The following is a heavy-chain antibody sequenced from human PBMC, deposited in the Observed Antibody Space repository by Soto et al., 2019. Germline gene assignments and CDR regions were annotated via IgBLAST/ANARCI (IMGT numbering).Heavy chain of an antibody. CDR3: ARDMEWLRPDSKVFYYYYGMDV. V-gene: IGHV1-18*04. CDR2: SSAYNGNT. J-gene: IGHJ6*02. CDR1: GHTFTSYG. D-gene: IGHD5-12*01. Sequence: GASVKISCKASGHTFTSYGISWERQSPGQGLEWMGWSSAYNGNTNYAQKLQGRVTMTSDTSTSTADMELRSLSSDDSAVNYCARDMEWLRPDSKVFYYYYGMDVWGQGTTVTVSS.